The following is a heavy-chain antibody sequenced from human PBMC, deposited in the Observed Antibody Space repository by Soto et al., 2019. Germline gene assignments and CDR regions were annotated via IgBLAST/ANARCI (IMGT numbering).Heavy chain of an antibody. J-gene: IGHJ1*01. D-gene: IGHD3-22*01. CDR1: GGTFSSYA. Sequence: SVKVSCKASGGTFSSYAISWVRQAPGQGLEWMGGIIPIFGTANYAQKFQGRVTITADESTSTAYMELSSLRSEDTAVYYCARRSYYYDSSGLIENAEYFQHWGQGTLVTVSS. CDR2: IIPIFGTA. V-gene: IGHV1-69*13. CDR3: ARRSYYYDSSGLIENAEYFQH.